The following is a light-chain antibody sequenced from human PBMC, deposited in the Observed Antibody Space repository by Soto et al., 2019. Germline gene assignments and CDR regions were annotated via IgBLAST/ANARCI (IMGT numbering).Light chain of an antibody. V-gene: IGKV3D-15*01. CDR1: QSVSSN. CDR3: HQRQYWPPIT. CDR2: GAS. J-gene: IGKJ5*01. Sequence: EIVLTQSPATLSVSPGERATLSCRPSQSVSSNLAWYQQIPGRAPRLLIYGASTRATGIPARFSGSGSGTDFTLTISSLEPEDFAVYYCHQRQYWPPITFGQGTRLEI.